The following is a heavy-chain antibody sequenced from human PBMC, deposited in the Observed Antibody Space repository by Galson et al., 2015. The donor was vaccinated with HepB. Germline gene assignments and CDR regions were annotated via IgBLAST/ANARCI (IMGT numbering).Heavy chain of an antibody. CDR2: ISSSSSYI. CDR1: GFTFSSYS. D-gene: IGHD6-6*01. J-gene: IGHJ4*02. CDR3: ARRSRGGSSSFY. Sequence: SLRLSCAASGFTFSSYSMNWVRQAPGKGLEWVSSISSSSSYIYYADSVKGRFTISRDNAKNSLYLQMNSLRAEDTAVYYCARRSRGGSSSFYWGQGTLVTVSS. V-gene: IGHV3-21*01.